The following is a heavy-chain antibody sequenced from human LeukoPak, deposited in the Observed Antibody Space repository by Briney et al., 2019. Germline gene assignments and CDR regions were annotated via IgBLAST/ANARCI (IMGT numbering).Heavy chain of an antibody. CDR3: ARDPTMVRGVIGDV. J-gene: IGHJ6*02. CDR2: IIPILGIA. Sequence: ASVKVSCKASGGTFSSYTISWVRQAPGQGLEWMGRIIPILGIANYAQKFQGRGTITADKSTSTAYMELSSLRSEDTAVYYCARDPTMVRGVIGDVWGQGTTVTVSS. V-gene: IGHV1-69*04. D-gene: IGHD3-10*01. CDR1: GGTFSSYT.